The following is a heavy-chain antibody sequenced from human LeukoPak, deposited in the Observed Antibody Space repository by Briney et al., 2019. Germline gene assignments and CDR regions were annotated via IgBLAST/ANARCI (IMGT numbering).Heavy chain of an antibody. Sequence: SETLSLTCTVSGGSISSYYWSWIRQPPGKGLEWIGYIYYSGSTNYNPSLKSRVTISVDTSKNQFSLKLSSVTAADTAVYYCARLPYCSSTSCYGPSYYFDYWGQGTLVTVSS. CDR1: GGSISSYY. CDR3: ARLPYCSSTSCYGPSYYFDY. CDR2: IYYSGST. V-gene: IGHV4-59*08. J-gene: IGHJ4*02. D-gene: IGHD2-2*01.